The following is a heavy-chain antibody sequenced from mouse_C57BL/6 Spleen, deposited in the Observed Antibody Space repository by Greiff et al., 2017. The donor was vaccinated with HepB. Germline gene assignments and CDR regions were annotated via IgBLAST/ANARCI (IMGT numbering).Heavy chain of an antibody. D-gene: IGHD2-3*01. CDR1: GFTFSSYA. CDR2: ISSGGDYI. Sequence: DVQVVESGEGLVKPGGSLKLSCAASGFTFSSYAMSWVRQTPEKRLEWVAYISSGGDYIYYADTVKGRFTISRDNARNTLYLQMSSLKSEDTAMYYCTRAGWLPSYAMDYWGQGTSVTVSS. V-gene: IGHV5-9-1*02. CDR3: TRAGWLPSYAMDY. J-gene: IGHJ4*01.